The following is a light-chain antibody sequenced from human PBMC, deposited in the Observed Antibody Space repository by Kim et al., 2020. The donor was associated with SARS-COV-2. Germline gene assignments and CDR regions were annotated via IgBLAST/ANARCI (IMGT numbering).Light chain of an antibody. V-gene: IGLV1-44*01. J-gene: IGLJ3*02. CDR2: RNY. Sequence: ELTQPPSASGTPGQRVTISCSGSNSNIGVNTVNWYQQFPGTAPKLLIYRNYQRPSGVPDRFSGSKSGTSASLALSGLLSEDEADYYCATWDDILNAWVFGGGTQLTVL. CDR3: ATWDDILNAWV. CDR1: NSNIGVNT.